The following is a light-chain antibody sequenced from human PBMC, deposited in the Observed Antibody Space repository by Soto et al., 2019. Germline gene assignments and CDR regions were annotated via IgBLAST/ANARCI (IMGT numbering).Light chain of an antibody. CDR2: WAS. CDR1: QTVLTSSNNKNY. J-gene: IGKJ1*01. Sequence: DIVMTQSPDSLAVSLGERASINGRSVQTVLTSSNNKNYLAWYQQKPGQPPKVLIYWASTRESGVPDRFSGSESGTDFTLTISSLQAEDVAVYYCQQYYNTPRTFGQGTKVDI. CDR3: QQYYNTPRT. V-gene: IGKV4-1*01.